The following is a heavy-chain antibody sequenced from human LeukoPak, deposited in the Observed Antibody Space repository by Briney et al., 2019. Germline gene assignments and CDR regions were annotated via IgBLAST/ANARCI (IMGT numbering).Heavy chain of an antibody. J-gene: IGHJ5*02. Sequence: GGSLRLSFAASGFTVSSNYMSWVRQAPGKGLEWVSVIYSGGSTYYADSVKGRFTISRDNSKNTLYLQMNSLRAGDTAVYYCARGVFADGFDPWGQGTLVTVSS. V-gene: IGHV3-66*01. CDR2: IYSGGST. D-gene: IGHD2-21*01. CDR1: GFTVSSNY. CDR3: ARGVFADGFDP.